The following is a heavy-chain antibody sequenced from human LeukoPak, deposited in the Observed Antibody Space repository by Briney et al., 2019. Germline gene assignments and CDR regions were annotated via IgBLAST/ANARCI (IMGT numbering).Heavy chain of an antibody. V-gene: IGHV4-59*01. CDR2: IYYSGST. D-gene: IGHD6-13*01. J-gene: IGHJ6*02. CDR1: GGSISRYY. CDR3: ARDFRITAAGTGYYYGMDV. Sequence: SETLSLTCTVSGGSISRYYWSWIRQPPGKRLEWIGYIYYSGSTNYNPSLKSRVAISVDTSKNHFSLKLSSVTAADTAVYYCARDFRITAAGTGYYYGMDVWGQGTTVTVSS.